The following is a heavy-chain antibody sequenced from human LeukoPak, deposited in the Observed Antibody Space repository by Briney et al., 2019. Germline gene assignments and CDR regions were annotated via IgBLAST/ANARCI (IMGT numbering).Heavy chain of an antibody. J-gene: IGHJ4*02. V-gene: IGHV3-74*01. CDR1: VFTFINYW. CDR2: MNSDGSSA. CDR3: ARAGEYRFDY. Sequence: PGESLRLSCAASVFTFINYWMYWVRETPWKGLMWVSRMNSDGSSANYADSVKGRFTISRDNAKNTLYLEMNSLRADDTAVYYCARAGEYRFDYWGPGTLVTVSS. D-gene: IGHD6-6*01.